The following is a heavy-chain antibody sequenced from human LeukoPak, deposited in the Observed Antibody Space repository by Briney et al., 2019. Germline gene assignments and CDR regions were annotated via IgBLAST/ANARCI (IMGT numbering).Heavy chain of an antibody. J-gene: IGHJ4*02. CDR1: GFTFSASY. Sequence: GGALRLSCAASGFTFSASYMDWVRQAPGKGLVWVSRISSDGSDTDYADCVKGRFTISRENAKNTLYLQMNSLRAEDTAVYYCTRGRDYSNVYWGQGTLVTVSS. CDR3: TRGRDYSNVY. CDR2: ISSDGSDT. V-gene: IGHV3-74*01. D-gene: IGHD4-11*01.